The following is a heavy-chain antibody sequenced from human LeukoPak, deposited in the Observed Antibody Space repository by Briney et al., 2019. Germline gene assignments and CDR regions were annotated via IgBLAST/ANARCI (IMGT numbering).Heavy chain of an antibody. D-gene: IGHD3-16*01. J-gene: IGHJ4*02. Sequence: PGGSLRLSCAASGFTFSSYGMHWVRQAPGKGLEWVAVISYDGSNKYYADSVKGRFTISRDNSKNTLYLQMNSLRAEDTAVYYCATLGGSDYWGRGTLVTVSS. CDR3: ATLGGSDY. CDR2: ISYDGSNK. V-gene: IGHV3-30*03. CDR1: GFTFSSYG.